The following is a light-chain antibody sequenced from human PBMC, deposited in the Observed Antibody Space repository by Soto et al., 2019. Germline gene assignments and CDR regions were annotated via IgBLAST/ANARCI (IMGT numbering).Light chain of an antibody. V-gene: IGKV2-28*01. CDR3: MQSLQLPRT. CDR1: QSLLHSNGYNY. Sequence: DIVMTQSPLSLPVTPGEPASISCRSSQSLLHSNGYNYLDWYLQKPGQSPQLLIYLGSNRASAVPDRFSGSGSGTDFTLKISRVEAEDVGVYYCMQSLQLPRTFGPGTKVDIK. J-gene: IGKJ3*01. CDR2: LGS.